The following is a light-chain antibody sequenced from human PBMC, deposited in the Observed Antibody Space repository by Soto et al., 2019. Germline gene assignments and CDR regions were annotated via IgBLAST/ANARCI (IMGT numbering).Light chain of an antibody. J-gene: IGKJ5*01. CDR3: QHRSNWPPT. Sequence: EVVMTQSPATLSVSPGERATLSSRASQTVSRNLAWYQQKPGQAPRLLINDASNRATGIPARFSGSGSGTDFTLTISSLEPEDFAVYYCQHRSNWPPTFGQGTRLEI. CDR1: QTVSRN. V-gene: IGKV3-11*01. CDR2: DAS.